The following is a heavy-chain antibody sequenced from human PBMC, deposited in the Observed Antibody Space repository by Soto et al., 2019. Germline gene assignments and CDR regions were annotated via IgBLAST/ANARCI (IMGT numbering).Heavy chain of an antibody. CDR1: GFTFSGSA. Sequence: GGSLRLSCAASGFTFSGSAMHWVRQASGKGLEWVGRIRSKANSYATAYAASVKGRFTISRDDSKNTAYLQMNSLKTEDTAVYYCTRIWFGEFPWFDPWGQGTLVTVSS. D-gene: IGHD3-10*01. CDR2: IRSKANSYAT. CDR3: TRIWFGEFPWFDP. J-gene: IGHJ5*02. V-gene: IGHV3-73*01.